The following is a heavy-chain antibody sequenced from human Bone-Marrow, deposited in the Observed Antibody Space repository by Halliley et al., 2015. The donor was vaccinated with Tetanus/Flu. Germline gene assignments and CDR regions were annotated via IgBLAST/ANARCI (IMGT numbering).Heavy chain of an antibody. Sequence: TLSLTCAVSGGSFSGCCWSWIRQPPGKGLEWIGEINHSGTTHYNPSLKSRVTISADTSKNQFSLKLNSVTAADTAVYYCARDRDYGEEWWAFDIWGQGTMVTVSS. CDR1: GGSFSGCC. J-gene: IGHJ3*02. V-gene: IGHV4-34*01. D-gene: IGHD4-17*01. CDR3: ARDRDYGEEWWAFDI. CDR2: INHSGTT.